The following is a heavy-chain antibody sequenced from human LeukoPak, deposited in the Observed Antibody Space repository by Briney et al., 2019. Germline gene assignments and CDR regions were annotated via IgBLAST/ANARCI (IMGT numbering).Heavy chain of an antibody. D-gene: IGHD2-2*01. CDR2: ISGSGGST. CDR1: GFTFSSYA. CDR3: AKDHRNIAVVPANFDY. J-gene: IGHJ4*02. V-gene: IGHV3-23*01. Sequence: GGSLRLSCAASGFTFSSYAMSWVRQAPGKGLEWVSAISGSGGSTYYADSVKGRFTISRDNSKNTLYLQMNSLRAGDTAVYYCAKDHRNIAVVPANFDYWGQGTLVTVSS.